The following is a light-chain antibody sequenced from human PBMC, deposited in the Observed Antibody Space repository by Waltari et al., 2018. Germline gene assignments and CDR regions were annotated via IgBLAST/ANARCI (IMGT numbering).Light chain of an antibody. CDR2: GAS. V-gene: IGKV3-20*01. CDR1: LNIRSGY. Sequence: EIVLPPSPVTLSLSPGETVTLPCRPSLNIRSGYLAWYQQKPGQAPRLLTFGASSRACGVPDRFSGSGCGTGFVLTITRVEPEDGAVYYCQQYGSSPLTFGGGTKVEIK. CDR3: QQYGSSPLT. J-gene: IGKJ4*01.